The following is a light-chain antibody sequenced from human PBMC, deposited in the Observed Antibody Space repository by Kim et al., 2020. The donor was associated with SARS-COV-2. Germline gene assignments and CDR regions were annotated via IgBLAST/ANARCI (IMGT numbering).Light chain of an antibody. V-gene: IGLV3-21*04. CDR2: YDS. CDR3: QVWDSSSDHV. CDR1: NVGSKS. Sequence: VAPGKTARITCGGNNVGSKSVHWYQPKPGQAPVLVIYYDSDRTSGIPERFSGSSSGNTATLTISRVEAGDEADYYCQVWDSSSDHVFGTGTKVTVL. J-gene: IGLJ1*01.